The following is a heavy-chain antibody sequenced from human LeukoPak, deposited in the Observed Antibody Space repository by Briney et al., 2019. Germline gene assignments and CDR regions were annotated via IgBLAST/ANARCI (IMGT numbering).Heavy chain of an antibody. J-gene: IGHJ4*02. CDR1: GGTFSSYA. CDR3: AREKGSYYSAYFDY. D-gene: IGHD1-26*01. V-gene: IGHV1-69*13. Sequence: SVKVSCKASGGTFSSYAISWVRQAPGQGLEWMGGIIPIFGTADYAQKFQGRVTITADESTSTAYVELSSLRSEDTAVCYCAREKGSYYSAYFDYWGQGTLVTVSS. CDR2: IIPIFGTA.